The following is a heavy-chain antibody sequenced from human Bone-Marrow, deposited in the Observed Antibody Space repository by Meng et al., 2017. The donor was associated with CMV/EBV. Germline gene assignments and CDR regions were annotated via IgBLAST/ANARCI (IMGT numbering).Heavy chain of an antibody. CDR1: GYSISSGYY. CDR2: INHSGST. J-gene: IGHJ4*02. Sequence: SETLSLTCIVSGYSISSGYYWGWIRQPPGKGLEWIGEINHSGSTNYNPSLKSRVTISVDTSKNQFSLKLSSVTAADTAVYYCARGYASGYPFWGQGTLVTVSS. V-gene: IGHV4-38-2*02. D-gene: IGHD3-3*01. CDR3: ARGYASGYPF.